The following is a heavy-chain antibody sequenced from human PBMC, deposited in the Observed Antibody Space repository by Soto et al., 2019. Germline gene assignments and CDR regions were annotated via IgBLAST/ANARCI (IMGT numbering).Heavy chain of an antibody. CDR3: ARLKGDFWSGYYVYGMDV. CDR2: IYYSGNT. D-gene: IGHD3-3*01. J-gene: IGHJ6*02. Sequence: SETLSLTCTVSGGSISSSSSYWGWIRQPPGKGLEWIGNIYYSGNTYYNPSLKSRVTISVDTSKNQFSLKLSSVTAADTAVYYCARLKGDFWSGYYVYGMDVWGQGTTVTVSS. V-gene: IGHV4-39*01. CDR1: GGSISSSSSY.